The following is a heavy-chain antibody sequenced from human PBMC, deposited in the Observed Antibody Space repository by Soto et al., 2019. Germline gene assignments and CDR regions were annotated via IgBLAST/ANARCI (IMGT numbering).Heavy chain of an antibody. J-gene: IGHJ6*02. Sequence: SETLSLTCAVYGGSFSGYYWSWIRQPPGKGLEWIGEINHSGSTNYNPSLKSRVTISVDTSKNQFSLKLSSVTAADTAVYYCARGGPSQFYYYYGMDVWGQGTTVTVSS. CDR1: GGSFSGYY. CDR2: INHSGST. CDR3: ARGGPSQFYYYYGMDV. D-gene: IGHD6-6*01. V-gene: IGHV4-34*01.